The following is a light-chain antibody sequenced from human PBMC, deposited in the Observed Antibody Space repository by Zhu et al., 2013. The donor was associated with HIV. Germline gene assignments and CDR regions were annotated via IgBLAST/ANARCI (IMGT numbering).Light chain of an antibody. CDR2: KAS. CDR3: QQYNTLTPSL. J-gene: IGKJ4*01. Sequence: DIQMTQSPSTLSASVGDRVTITCRASQSISTWLAWYQQKPGKAPKLLIYKASSLQSGVPSRFSGSGSGTEFTLTISSLQPDDFATYYCQQYNTLTPSLFGGGTKVEDQT. V-gene: IGKV1-5*03. CDR1: QSISTW.